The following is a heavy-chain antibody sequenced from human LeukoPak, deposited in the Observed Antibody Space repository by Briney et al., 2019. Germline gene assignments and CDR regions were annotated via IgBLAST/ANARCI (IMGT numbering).Heavy chain of an antibody. CDR3: ARERREYYYDSSGYYLN. V-gene: IGHV3-21*01. CDR2: ISSSSSYI. Sequence: PGRSLRLSCAASGFTFSSYAMHWVRQAPGKGLEWVSSISSSSSYIYYADSVKGRFTISRDNAKNSLYLQMNSLRAEDTAVYYCARERREYYYDSSGYYLNWGQGTLVTVSS. D-gene: IGHD3-22*01. CDR1: GFTFSSYA. J-gene: IGHJ4*02.